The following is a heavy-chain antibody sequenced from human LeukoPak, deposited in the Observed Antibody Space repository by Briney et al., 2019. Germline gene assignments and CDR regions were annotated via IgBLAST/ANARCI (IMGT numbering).Heavy chain of an antibody. Sequence: GGSLKLFGSVSVITFRSFGMSWVRQAPGEGLEWVSSISTTSRYIFYADSVKGRFTVSRDNAKSSLLLQMNSLRVEDSAVYYCAKDLGDYDFWSGSNPYDSWGQGTLVAVSS. J-gene: IGHJ4*02. D-gene: IGHD3-3*01. V-gene: IGHV3-21*01. CDR2: ISTTSRYI. CDR1: VITFRSFG. CDR3: AKDLGDYDFWSGSNPYDS.